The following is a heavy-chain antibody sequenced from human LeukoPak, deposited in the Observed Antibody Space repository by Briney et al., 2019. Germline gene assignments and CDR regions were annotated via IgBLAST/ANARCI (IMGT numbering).Heavy chain of an antibody. CDR2: MIPMLGIA. D-gene: IGHD3-16*01. CDR1: GGTFSSYA. Sequence: SVKVSCKASGGTFSSYAISWVRLAPGRGREGMGRMIPMLGIANYAQKFQGRVKITADKSTSTAYLELSSLRSEDTAVYYCAGDWGGIRFDPWGQGPLVTVSS. CDR3: AGDWGGIRFDP. V-gene: IGHV1-69*04. J-gene: IGHJ5*02.